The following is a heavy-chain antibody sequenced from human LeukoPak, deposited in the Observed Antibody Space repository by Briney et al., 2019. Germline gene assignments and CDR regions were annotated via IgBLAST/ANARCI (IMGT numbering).Heavy chain of an antibody. D-gene: IGHD3-10*01. V-gene: IGHV3-53*01. CDR3: AGPSVRGKDWYFDL. J-gene: IGHJ2*01. Sequence: PGGSLRLSCATSGFTFSSSTFGSYTMNWVRQAPGKGLEWVSFIYSSGATYYADSVKGRFTISRDNSKNTLYLQMNSLRAEDTAVYYCAGPSVRGKDWYFDLWGRGTLITVSS. CDR2: IYSSGAT. CDR1: GFTFSSST.